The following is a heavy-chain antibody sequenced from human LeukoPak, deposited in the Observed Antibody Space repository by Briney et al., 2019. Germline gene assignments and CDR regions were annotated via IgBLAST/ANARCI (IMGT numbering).Heavy chain of an antibody. D-gene: IGHD3-3*01. CDR2: ISSSSSYI. CDR1: GFTVSSNY. V-gene: IGHV3-21*01. J-gene: IGHJ6*03. Sequence: GGSLRLSCAASGFTVSSNYMSWVRQAPGKGLEWVSSISSSSSYIYYADSVKGRFTISRDNAKNSLYLQMNSLRAEDTAVYYCARTYYDFWSGYWACYYYMDVWGKGTTVTVSS. CDR3: ARTYYDFWSGYWACYYYMDV.